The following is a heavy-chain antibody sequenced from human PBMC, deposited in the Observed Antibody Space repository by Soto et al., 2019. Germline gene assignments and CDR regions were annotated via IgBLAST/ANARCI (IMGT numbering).Heavy chain of an antibody. CDR3: VRLRGNGWLDL. CDR1: GDSVSSDRAS. J-gene: IGHJ5*02. CDR2: TYYRSKWSY. V-gene: IGHV6-1*01. Sequence: SETLSLTCVISGDSVSSDRASWNWIRQSPSRGLEWLAKTYYRSKWSYDYAISVRSRIIIIPDTSRNQFSLQLSSVTPEDTAVYYCVRLRGNGWLDLWGQGTQVTVSS.